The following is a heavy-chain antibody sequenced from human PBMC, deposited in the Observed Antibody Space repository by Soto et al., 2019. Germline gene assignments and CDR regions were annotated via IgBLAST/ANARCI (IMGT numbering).Heavy chain of an antibody. CDR3: ARDAALKWFDP. D-gene: IGHD2-15*01. Sequence: QVQLQESGPRLVKPSQTLSLTCTVSGGSTSSGGYYWSWIRQYPGKGLEWIGFVYYSGSTYYNPSLRGRVIISVDTSKKQCSLKLSSVTAADTAVYYCARDAALKWFDPWGQGTLVTVSS. J-gene: IGHJ5*02. CDR1: GGSTSSGGYY. V-gene: IGHV4-31*03. CDR2: VYYSGST.